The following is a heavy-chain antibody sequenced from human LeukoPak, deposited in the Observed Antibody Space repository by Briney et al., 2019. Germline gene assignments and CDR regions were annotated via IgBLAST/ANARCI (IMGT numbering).Heavy chain of an antibody. CDR1: GGSFSGYY. CDR3: AGAPYSSSFFDY. D-gene: IGHD6-13*01. CDR2: INHSGST. J-gene: IGHJ4*02. V-gene: IGHV4-34*01. Sequence: PPETLSLTCAVYGGSFSGYYWSWIRQPPGKGLEWIGEINHSGSTNYNPSLKSRVTISVDTSKNQFSLKLSSVTAADTAVYYCAGAPYSSSFFDYWGQGTLVTVSS.